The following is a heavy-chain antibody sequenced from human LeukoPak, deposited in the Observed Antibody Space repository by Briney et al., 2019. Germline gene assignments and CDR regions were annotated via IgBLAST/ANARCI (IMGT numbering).Heavy chain of an antibody. Sequence: ASVKVSCKASGYTFTGYYMHWVRQAPGQGLEWVGWINPNSGGTNYAQKFQGRVTKTRDTSISTAYMELSRLRSDDTAVYYCARVRSDYYDSSGYYLDDEFDYWGQGTLVTVSS. CDR3: ARVRSDYYDSSGYYLDDEFDY. CDR1: GYTFTGYY. J-gene: IGHJ4*02. V-gene: IGHV1-2*02. D-gene: IGHD3-22*01. CDR2: INPNSGGT.